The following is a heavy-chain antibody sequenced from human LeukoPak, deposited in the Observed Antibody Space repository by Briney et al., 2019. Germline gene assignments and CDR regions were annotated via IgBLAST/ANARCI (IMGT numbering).Heavy chain of an antibody. J-gene: IGHJ4*02. V-gene: IGHV3-33*06. CDR2: IWFDGSNK. Sequence: GGSLGLSCAASGFTFTSYGMHWVRQAPGKGLEWVAVIWFDGSNKDYGDSVEGRFTISRDNSKDTLYLQMNSLRAEDTAVYYCAKGQQSRSWYDYFDYWGQGTLVTVSS. CDR3: AKGQQSRSWYDYFDY. D-gene: IGHD6-13*01. CDR1: GFTFTSYG.